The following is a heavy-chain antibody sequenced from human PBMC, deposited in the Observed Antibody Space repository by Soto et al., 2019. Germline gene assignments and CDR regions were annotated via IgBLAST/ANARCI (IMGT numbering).Heavy chain of an antibody. D-gene: IGHD1-26*01. CDR3: ARVRGGGTFDD. Sequence: SETLSLTCTVSGGSISSGGYDWSWIRQHPRKGLEWIGYIYYSGSTYYNPSLKSRVTISVDTSKNQFSLKLTSVTAADTAVYYCARVRGGGTFDDWGQGTLVTVSS. V-gene: IGHV4-31*03. CDR1: GGSISSGGYD. J-gene: IGHJ4*02. CDR2: IYYSGST.